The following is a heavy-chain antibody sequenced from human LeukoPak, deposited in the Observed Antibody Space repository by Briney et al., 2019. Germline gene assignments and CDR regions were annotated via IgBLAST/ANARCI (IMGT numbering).Heavy chain of an antibody. J-gene: IGHJ6*02. Sequence: GGSLRLSCAASGFTFSSYGMHWVRQAPGKGLEWVAVISYDGSNKYYAASVKGRFTISRDNSKNTLYLQMNSLRAEDTAVYYCAKETVTTFGRGYYYGMDVWSQGTTVTVSS. CDR1: GFTFSSYG. CDR2: ISYDGSNK. D-gene: IGHD4-17*01. V-gene: IGHV3-30*18. CDR3: AKETVTTFGRGYYYGMDV.